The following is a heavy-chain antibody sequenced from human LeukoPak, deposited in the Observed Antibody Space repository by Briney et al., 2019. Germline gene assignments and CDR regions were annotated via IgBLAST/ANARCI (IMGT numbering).Heavy chain of an antibody. CDR2: MNPNSGNT. J-gene: IGHJ4*02. Sequence: ASVKVSCKASGYTFTSYDINWVRQATGQGLEWMGWMNPNSGNTGYAQKFQGRVTITADKSTSTAYMELSSLRSEDTAVYYCARDAYYYDSSGYNYYFDYWGQGTLVTVSS. V-gene: IGHV1-8*01. CDR3: ARDAYYYDSSGYNYYFDY. D-gene: IGHD3-22*01. CDR1: GYTFTSYD.